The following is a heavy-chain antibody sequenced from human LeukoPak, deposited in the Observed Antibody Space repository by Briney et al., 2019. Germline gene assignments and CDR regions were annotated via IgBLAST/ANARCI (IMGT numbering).Heavy chain of an antibody. D-gene: IGHD6-13*01. V-gene: IGHV4-59*01. J-gene: IGHJ3*02. CDR3: ARGAAGTRWAFDI. Sequence: SETLSLTCTVSGGSISSYYWSWIRQPPGKGLEWIGYIYYSGSTNYNPSLKNRATISVDTSKNQFSLKLSSVTAADTAVYYCARGAAGTRWAFDIWGQGTMVTVSS. CDR1: GGSISSYY. CDR2: IYYSGST.